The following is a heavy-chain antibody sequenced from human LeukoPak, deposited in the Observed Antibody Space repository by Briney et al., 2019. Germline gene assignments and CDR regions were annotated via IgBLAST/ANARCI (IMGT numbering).Heavy chain of an antibody. D-gene: IGHD5-18*01. Sequence: NPGGSLRLSCAASGFTFSSYSMNWVRQAPGKGLEWVSSISSSSSYIYYADSVKGRFTISRDNAKNSLYLQMNSLRAEDTAVYYCAITYVDTAVGLMTPENFDYWGQGTLVTVSS. CDR2: ISSSSSYI. CDR1: GFTFSSYS. J-gene: IGHJ4*02. V-gene: IGHV3-21*01. CDR3: AITYVDTAVGLMTPENFDY.